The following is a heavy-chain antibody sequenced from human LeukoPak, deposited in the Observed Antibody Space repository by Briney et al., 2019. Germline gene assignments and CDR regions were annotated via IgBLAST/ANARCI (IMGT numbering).Heavy chain of an antibody. J-gene: IGHJ5*02. CDR2: ISYDGSNK. Sequence: GGSLRLSCAASGFTFSIYGMHWVRQAPGKGLEWVAVISYDGSNKYYADSVKGRFTISRDNSKNTLYLQMNSLRAEDTAVYYCAKGSYYDSSGYRYNWFDPWGQGTLVTVSS. V-gene: IGHV3-30*18. D-gene: IGHD3-22*01. CDR1: GFTFSIYG. CDR3: AKGSYYDSSGYRYNWFDP.